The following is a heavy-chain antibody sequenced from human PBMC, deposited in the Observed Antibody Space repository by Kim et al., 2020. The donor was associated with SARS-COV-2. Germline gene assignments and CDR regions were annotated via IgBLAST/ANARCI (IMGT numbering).Heavy chain of an antibody. CDR1: GGSFSGYY. Sequence: SETLSLTCAVYGGSFSGYYWSWIRQPPGKGLEWIGEINHSGSTNYNPSLKSRVTISVDTSKNQFSLKLSSVTAADTAVYYCASLGTQYNWNFPYCGQGTPVTVSP. D-gene: IGHD1-20*01. V-gene: IGHV4-34*01. J-gene: IGHJ4*02. CDR3: ASLGTQYNWNFPY. CDR2: INHSGST.